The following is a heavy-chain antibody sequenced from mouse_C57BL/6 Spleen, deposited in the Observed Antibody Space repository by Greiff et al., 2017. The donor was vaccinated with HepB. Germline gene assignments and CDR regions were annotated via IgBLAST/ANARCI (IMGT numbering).Heavy chain of an antibody. Sequence: VMLVESGPGLVQPSQSLSITCTVSGFSLTSYGVHWVRQPPGKGLEWLGVIWSGGSTDYNAAFISRLSISKDNSKSQVFFKMNSLQADDTAIYYCAKWDGYYLYAMDYWGQGTSVTVSS. CDR2: IWSGGST. CDR3: AKWDGYYLYAMDY. CDR1: GFSLTSYG. D-gene: IGHD2-3*01. J-gene: IGHJ4*01. V-gene: IGHV2-4*01.